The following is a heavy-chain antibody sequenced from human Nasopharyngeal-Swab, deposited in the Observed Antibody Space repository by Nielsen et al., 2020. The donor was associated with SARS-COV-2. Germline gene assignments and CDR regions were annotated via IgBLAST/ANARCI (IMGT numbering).Heavy chain of an antibody. V-gene: IGHV4-34*01. J-gene: IGHJ6*02. CDR3: ARAGRVGDAYTGLDV. Sequence: SETLSLTCSVSGGSFNGFYWNWIRQPPGKGLEWIGEINHHERTNYNPSLKSRVTMSVDTSTNQVSLKLTSLTATDTAVYYCARAGRVGDAYTGLDVWGQGTTVTVSS. CDR2: INHHERT. CDR1: GGSFNGFY. D-gene: IGHD5-24*01.